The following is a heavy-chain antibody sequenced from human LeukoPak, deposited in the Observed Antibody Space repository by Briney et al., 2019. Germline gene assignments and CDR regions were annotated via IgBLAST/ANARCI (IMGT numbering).Heavy chain of an antibody. D-gene: IGHD6-13*01. CDR3: ARLSSISPPEDY. J-gene: IGHJ4*02. V-gene: IGHV1-69*05. Sequence: ASVKVSCKASGGTFSSYAISWVRQAPGQGLEWMGGIIPIFGTANYAQKFQGRVTITTDESTSTAYMELSSLRSEDTAVYYCARLSSISPPEDYWGQGTLVTVSS. CDR2: IIPIFGTA. CDR1: GGTFSSYA.